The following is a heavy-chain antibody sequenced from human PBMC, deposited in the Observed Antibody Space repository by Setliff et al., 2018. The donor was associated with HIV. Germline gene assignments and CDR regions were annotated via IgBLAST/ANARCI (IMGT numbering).Heavy chain of an antibody. V-gene: IGHV3-7*01. CDR1: TFSSYW. CDR3: ARDTAELLGLYYYYGMDV. CDR2: IGQDGSEK. D-gene: IGHD1-26*01. Sequence: TFSSYWMCWVRQAPGKGLEWVANIGQDGSEKNYVDSVKGRFTISRDNAKNSMDLQMNSLRAEDTAVYYCARDTAELLGLYYYYGMDVWGQGTTVTVSS. J-gene: IGHJ6*02.